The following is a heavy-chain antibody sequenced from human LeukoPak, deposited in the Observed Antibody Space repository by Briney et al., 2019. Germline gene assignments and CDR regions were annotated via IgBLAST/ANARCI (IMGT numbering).Heavy chain of an antibody. CDR2: INTNTGNP. CDR1: GYTFTSSA. V-gene: IGHV7-4-1*02. CDR3: ATDLKKGDSGCFDY. J-gene: IGHJ4*02. Sequence: ASVKVSCKASGYTFTSSALNWVRQAPGQGLEWMGWINTNTGNPTYAQGFTGRFVFSLDTSVSTAYLQISSLKAEDTAVYYCATDLKKGDSGCFDYWGQGTLVTVSS. D-gene: IGHD6-19*01.